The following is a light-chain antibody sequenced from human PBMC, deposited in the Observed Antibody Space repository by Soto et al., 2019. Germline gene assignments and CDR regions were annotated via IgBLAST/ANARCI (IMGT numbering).Light chain of an antibody. J-gene: IGLJ2*01. Sequence: QSALTQPPSASRSPGQSVTISCAGTSSDVGGYNYVSWYQQHPGKAPKLLIYDVSHRPSVVSSRFSGSKSGNTASLAISGLQAEDEADYYCSSYTSTNTLVIFGGGTKLTVL. V-gene: IGLV2-14*03. CDR3: SSYTSTNTLVI. CDR2: DVS. CDR1: SSDVGGYNY.